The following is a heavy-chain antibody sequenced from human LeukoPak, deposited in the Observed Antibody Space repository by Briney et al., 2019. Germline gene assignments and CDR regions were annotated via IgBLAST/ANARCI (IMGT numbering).Heavy chain of an antibody. CDR1: GFTFSSYG. CDR3: AKDRDSSSSGYYHYGMDV. J-gene: IGHJ6*02. Sequence: PGGSLRLSCAASGFTFSSYGMHWVRQAPGKGLQWVAVISYEGSNKYYADSVKGRFTISRDNSKNTLYLQMNSLRAEDTAVYYCAKDRDSSSSGYYHYGMDVWGQGTTVTVSS. V-gene: IGHV3-30*18. CDR2: ISYEGSNK. D-gene: IGHD6-6*01.